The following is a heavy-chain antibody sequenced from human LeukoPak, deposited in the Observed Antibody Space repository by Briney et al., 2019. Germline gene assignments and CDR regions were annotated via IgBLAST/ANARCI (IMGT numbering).Heavy chain of an antibody. CDR3: VKGAVGPTSDF. J-gene: IGHJ4*02. D-gene: IGHD3-16*01. CDR1: GFTFTRYP. V-gene: IGHV3-23*01. Sequence: GGSLRSSCAASGFTFTRYPMSWVRQAPGKGLEWVSAISGNGASTYYADSVKGRFTISRDNYSNTLHVQMNSRRAEDTAVYYCVKGAVGPTSDFWGQGTLVSVSS. CDR2: ISGNGAST.